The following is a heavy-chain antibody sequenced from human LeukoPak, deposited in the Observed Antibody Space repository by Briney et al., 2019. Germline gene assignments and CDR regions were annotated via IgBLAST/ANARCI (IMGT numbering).Heavy chain of an antibody. D-gene: IGHD3-22*01. V-gene: IGHV2-70*11. CDR3: ARFTRDYDSSGYYFDY. CDR2: IDWDDDK. J-gene: IGHJ4*02. Sequence: SGPALVKPTQTLTLTCTFSGFSLSTSGMCVSWIRQPPGKALEWLARIDWDDDKYYSSSLKTRLTISKDTSKNQVVLTMTNMDPVDTATYYCARFTRDYDSSGYYFDYWGQGTLVTVSS. CDR1: GFSLSTSGMC.